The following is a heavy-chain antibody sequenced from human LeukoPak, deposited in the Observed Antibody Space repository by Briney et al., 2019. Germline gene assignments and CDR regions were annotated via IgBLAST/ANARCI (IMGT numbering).Heavy chain of an antibody. CDR1: QFTFRHYG. Sequence: GGSLRLSCAASQFTFRHYGMHWVRQAPRRGLEWVAVIWNDGSATYYADSVKGRFTISRDNSRNTLYLQMTSLRAEDTAVYYCAKDAQRGFDYSNSLEYWGQGTLVTVSS. CDR3: AKDAQRGFDYSNSLEY. CDR2: IWNDGSAT. D-gene: IGHD4-11*01. J-gene: IGHJ4*02. V-gene: IGHV3-33*03.